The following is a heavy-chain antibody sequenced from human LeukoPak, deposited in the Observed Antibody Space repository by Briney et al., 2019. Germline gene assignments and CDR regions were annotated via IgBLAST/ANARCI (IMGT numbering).Heavy chain of an antibody. J-gene: IGHJ4*02. Sequence: SETLSLTCAVSGYSISSGYYWGWIRQPPGKGLEWIGSIYHSGNTYYNPSLKSRVTISVDTSKNQFSLNLTSVTAADTAVYYCARNPPDYWGQGTLVTVSS. V-gene: IGHV4-38-2*01. CDR2: IYHSGNT. CDR3: ARNPPDY. CDR1: GYSISSGYY.